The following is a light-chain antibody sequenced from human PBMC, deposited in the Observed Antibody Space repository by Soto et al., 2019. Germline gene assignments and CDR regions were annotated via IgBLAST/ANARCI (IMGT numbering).Light chain of an antibody. CDR2: GAS. Sequence: EILLTQSPGTLSLSPGERATLSCRASQSVISSYLTWYQQKPGQAPRLLIFGASSRATGIPDRFSGSGSGTDFTLTISRLEPEDFAVYYCQLFGISRWTFGQGTKVEIK. V-gene: IGKV3-20*01. J-gene: IGKJ1*01. CDR3: QLFGISRWT. CDR1: QSVISSY.